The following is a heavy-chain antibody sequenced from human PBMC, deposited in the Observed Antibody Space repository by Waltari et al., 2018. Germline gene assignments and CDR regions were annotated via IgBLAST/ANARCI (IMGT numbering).Heavy chain of an antibody. V-gene: IGHV6-1*02. CDR1: GDSVSSNNPG. CDR3: ARELENIFDY. CDR2: TYYRSQWYY. J-gene: IGHJ4*02. Sequence: QVQLQQSGPRLVKPSQTLSLTCAISGDSVSSNNPGWNWIRQSPSRGLEWLGRTYYRSQWYYDYAVSVKSRITIKPDTSRNQFSLQLNSVGPEDTAVYYCARELENIFDYWGRGTLVSVSS.